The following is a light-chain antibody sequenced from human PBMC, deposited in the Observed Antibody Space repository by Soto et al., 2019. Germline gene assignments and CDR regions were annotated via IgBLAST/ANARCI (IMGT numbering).Light chain of an antibody. CDR1: SSNIGAGYD. CDR2: GNS. J-gene: IGLJ2*01. Sequence: QSVLTQPPSVSGAPGQRVTISCTGSSSNIGAGYDVHWYQQLPGTAPKLLIYGNSNRPSGVPDRFSGSKSGTSASLAITGLQAEDEADYYCCSYAGSSSVGFGGGTKLTVL. CDR3: CSYAGSSSVG. V-gene: IGLV1-40*01.